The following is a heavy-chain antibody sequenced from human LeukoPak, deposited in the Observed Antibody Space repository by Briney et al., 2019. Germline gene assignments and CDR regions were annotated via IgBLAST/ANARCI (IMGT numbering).Heavy chain of an antibody. D-gene: IGHD3-3*01. Sequence: SETLSLTCTVSGGSISRGGDYWSWIRQHPGKGLEWIGYIYYSGSNYYNPSLESRATISIDTSENQFSLELSSVTAADTAVYYCARSRPIFGVVIHFDYWGQGTLVTVSS. CDR1: GGSISRGGDY. CDR3: ARSRPIFGVVIHFDY. V-gene: IGHV4-31*03. J-gene: IGHJ4*02. CDR2: IYYSGSN.